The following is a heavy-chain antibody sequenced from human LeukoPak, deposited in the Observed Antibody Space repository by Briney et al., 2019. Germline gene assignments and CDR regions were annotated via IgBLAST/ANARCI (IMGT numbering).Heavy chain of an antibody. V-gene: IGHV4-34*01. D-gene: IGHD2-15*01. CDR2: INPSGST. CDR3: ARVVVAATGFDH. Sequence: SETLSLTCPVYGGSFSDYNWSWIRQPPGKGLEWIGEINPSGSTNYNPSLKSRVTISVDTSKNPFSLRLSSVTAADTAVYFCARVVVAATGFDHWGEGTLVTVSS. CDR1: GGSFSDYN. J-gene: IGHJ4*02.